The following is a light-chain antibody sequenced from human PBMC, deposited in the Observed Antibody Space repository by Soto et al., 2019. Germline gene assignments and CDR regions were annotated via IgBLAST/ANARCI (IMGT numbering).Light chain of an antibody. CDR2: DAS. J-gene: IGKJ2*01. Sequence: EIVLTQSPATLSLSPGERATLSCRASQRVSSYLDWYQQKPGQAPRLLIYDASNRATGIPARFSGSGSGTDFTLTISSLEPEDFAVYYCQQRSNWPPMYTFGQGTKLEIK. CDR3: QQRSNWPPMYT. CDR1: QRVSSY. V-gene: IGKV3-11*01.